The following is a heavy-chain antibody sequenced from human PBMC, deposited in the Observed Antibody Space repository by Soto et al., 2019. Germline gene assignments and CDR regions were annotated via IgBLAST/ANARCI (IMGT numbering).Heavy chain of an antibody. V-gene: IGHV4-59*08. CDR1: GGSISSYY. D-gene: IGHD1-1*01. CDR2: IYYSGST. J-gene: IGHJ6*03. CDR3: ARLEIAYYYYYYMDV. Sequence: QVQLQESGPGLVKPSETLSLTCTVSGGSISSYYWSWIRQPPGKGLEWIGYIYYSGSTNYNPSLKRRVTISVDTSKNQFSLKLSSVTAADTAVYYCARLEIAYYYYYYMDVWGKGTTVTVSS.